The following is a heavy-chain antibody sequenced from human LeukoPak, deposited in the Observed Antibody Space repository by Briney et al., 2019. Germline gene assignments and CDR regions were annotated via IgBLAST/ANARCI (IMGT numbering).Heavy chain of an antibody. J-gene: IGHJ6*03. D-gene: IGHD2-2*01. Sequence: SETLSLTCTVSGGSISSSSYYWGWIRQPPGKGLEWIGSIYYSGSTYYNPSLKSRLTISVDTSKNQFSLKLSSVTAADTAVYYCARYPDCSSTSCYGWYYYYYMDVWGKGTTVTVSS. V-gene: IGHV4-39*01. CDR3: ARYPDCSSTSCYGWYYYYYMDV. CDR2: IYYSGST. CDR1: GGSISSSSYY.